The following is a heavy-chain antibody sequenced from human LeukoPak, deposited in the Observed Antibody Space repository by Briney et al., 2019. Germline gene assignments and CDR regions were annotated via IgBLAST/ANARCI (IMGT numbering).Heavy chain of an antibody. CDR3: ARADWDTAMIDY. J-gene: IGHJ4*02. Sequence: GGSLRLSCAASGFTVSSNYMSWVRQAPGKGLEWVSIIYSDGSTYYADSVKGRFTISRDNSKNTLYLQMNSLRAEDTAVYYCARADWDTAMIDYWGQGTVVTVSS. CDR2: IYSDGST. CDR1: GFTVSSNY. D-gene: IGHD5-18*01. V-gene: IGHV3-66*01.